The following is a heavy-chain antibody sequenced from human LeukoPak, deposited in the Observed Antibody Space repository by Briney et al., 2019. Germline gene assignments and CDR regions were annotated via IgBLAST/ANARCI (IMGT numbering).Heavy chain of an antibody. CDR1: GFTFSSYS. CDR2: ISSSSSTI. J-gene: IGHJ4*02. Sequence: GGSLRLSCAASGFTFSSYSMNWVRQAPGKGLEWVSYISSSSSTIYYADSVKGRFTISRDNSKNTLYLQMDSLRTEDTAVYYCAKVTSSSWGYFDFWGQGTLVTVSS. CDR3: AKVTSSSWGYFDF. V-gene: IGHV3-48*01. D-gene: IGHD6-13*01.